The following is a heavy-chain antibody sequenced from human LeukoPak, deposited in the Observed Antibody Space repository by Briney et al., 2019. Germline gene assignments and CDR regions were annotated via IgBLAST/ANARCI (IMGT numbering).Heavy chain of an antibody. CDR2: INPNSGDT. Sequence: ASVKVSCKASGYTFTDFYLHWVRQAPGQGLEWMGWINPNSGDTNYAQKFQGRVTMTRDTSINTAYMELSRLRSDDTAVYYCARESNYYDSSGYLNWFDPWGQGTLVTVSS. CDR3: ARESNYYDSSGYLNWFDP. D-gene: IGHD3-22*01. CDR1: GYTFTDFY. J-gene: IGHJ5*02. V-gene: IGHV1-2*02.